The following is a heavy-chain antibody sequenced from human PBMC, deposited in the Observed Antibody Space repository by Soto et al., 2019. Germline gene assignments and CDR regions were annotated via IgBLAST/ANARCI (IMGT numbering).Heavy chain of an antibody. V-gene: IGHV3-7*01. D-gene: IGHD4-17*01. J-gene: IGHJ3*02. CDR2: IKQDGSEK. CDR1: GFTFSSYW. CDR3: ARDSYGDYDDAFDI. Sequence: GGSLRLSCAASGFTFSSYWMSWVRQAPGKGLEWVANIKQDGSEKYYVDSVKGRFTISRDNAKNSLYLQMNSLRAEDTAVYYCARDSYGDYDDAFDIWGQGTMVTVSS.